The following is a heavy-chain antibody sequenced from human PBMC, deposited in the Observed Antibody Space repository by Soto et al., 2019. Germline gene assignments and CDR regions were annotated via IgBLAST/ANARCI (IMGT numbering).Heavy chain of an antibody. D-gene: IGHD3-16*01. V-gene: IGHV3-74*01. CDR3: ARGLRGGYGMYV. CDR1: GFTFSSYW. CDR2: INSDGSST. J-gene: IGHJ6*02. Sequence: EVQLVESGGGLVQPGGSLRLSCAASGFTFSSYWMHWVRQAPGKGLVWVSRINSDGSSTSYADSVKGRFTISRDNAKNTPYLQMNSLRGEDTAVYYCARGLRGGYGMYVWGQGTTGTVS.